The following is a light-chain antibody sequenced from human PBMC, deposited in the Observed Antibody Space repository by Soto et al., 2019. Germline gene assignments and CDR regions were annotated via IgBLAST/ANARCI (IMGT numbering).Light chain of an antibody. CDR3: SSYASSNLV. V-gene: IGLV2-8*01. Sequence: QSALTQPPSASGSPGQSVTISCTGTSSDVGGYNYVSWYQQHVGKAPKLLIYSVAKRPSGVTHRFSVSKSANTASLTVSGLQAEDEGEYYCSSYASSNLVFGGGTQLTVL. CDR2: SVA. CDR1: SSDVGGYNY. J-gene: IGLJ2*01.